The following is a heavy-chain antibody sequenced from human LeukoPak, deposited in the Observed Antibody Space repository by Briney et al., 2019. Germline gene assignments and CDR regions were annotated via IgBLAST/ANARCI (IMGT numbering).Heavy chain of an antibody. CDR1: GFTFSSYA. CDR3: VRNLDFWGDSEDY. CDR2: ISCDGSNK. J-gene: IGHJ4*02. D-gene: IGHD3-3*01. Sequence: PGGSLRLSCAASGFTFSSYAMHWVRQAPGKALEWLAVISCDGSNKYYADSVKGRFTISRDNAKNTLYLQMNSLRAEDTAVYYCVRNLDFWGDSEDYWGQGTLVTVSS. V-gene: IGHV3-30*04.